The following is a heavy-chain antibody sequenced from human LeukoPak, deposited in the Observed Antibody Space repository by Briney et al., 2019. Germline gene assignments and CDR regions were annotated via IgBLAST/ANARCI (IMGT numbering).Heavy chain of an antibody. CDR1: GGSISSYS. CDR3: AGVAYCSSSSCYRALDS. V-gene: IGHV4-59*01. Sequence: SETLSLTCTVSGGSISSYSWSWIRQPPGKGLEWIGYIYYSGSTNYNPSLKSRVTISVDTSKNQFSLKLSSVTAADTAVYYCAGVAYCSSSSCYRALDSWGQGTLVTVSS. J-gene: IGHJ4*02. D-gene: IGHD2-2*02. CDR2: IYYSGST.